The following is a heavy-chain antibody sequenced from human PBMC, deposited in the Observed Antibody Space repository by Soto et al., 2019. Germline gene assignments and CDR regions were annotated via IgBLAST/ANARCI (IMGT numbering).Heavy chain of an antibody. V-gene: IGHV4-59*01. D-gene: IGHD2-2*01. CDR1: GGSISSYY. CDR2: IYYSGST. Sequence: SETLSLTCTVSGGSISSYYWSWIRQPPGKGLEWIGYIYYSGSTNYNPSLKSRVTISVDTSKNQFSLKLSSVTAADTAVYYCAREGSRYWFDPWGQGTLVTVSS. J-gene: IGHJ5*02. CDR3: AREGSRYWFDP.